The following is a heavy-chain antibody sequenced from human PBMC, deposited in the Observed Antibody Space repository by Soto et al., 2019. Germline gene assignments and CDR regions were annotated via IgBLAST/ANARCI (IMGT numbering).Heavy chain of an antibody. CDR3: AIQIRGEEDISDI. CDR2: ISGSGGST. CDR1: GFTFINYA. D-gene: IGHD2-15*01. V-gene: IGHV3-23*01. Sequence: EVQLLASGGGLVQPGGSLRLSCAASGFTFINYAISWVRQAPGQGLECVSHISGSGGSTYYADSVKGRFTSSRDNSTNTLYLQMNSLTAEDTDVDYFAIQIRGEEDISDIWGQETMVTISS. J-gene: IGHJ3*02.